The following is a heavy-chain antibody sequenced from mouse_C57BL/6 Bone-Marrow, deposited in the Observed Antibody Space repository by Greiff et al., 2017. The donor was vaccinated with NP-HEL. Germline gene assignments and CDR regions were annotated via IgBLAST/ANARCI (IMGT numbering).Heavy chain of an antibody. CDR2: ISDGGSYT. V-gene: IGHV5-4*01. Sequence: EVQLVESGGGLVKPGGSLKLSCAASGFTFSSYAMSWVRQTPEKRLEWVATISDGGSYTYYPDNVKGRFTISRDNAKNNLYLQMSHLKSEDTAMYYCAREDYGNAMDYWGQGTSVTVSS. CDR1: GFTFSSYA. D-gene: IGHD2-1*01. J-gene: IGHJ4*01. CDR3: AREDYGNAMDY.